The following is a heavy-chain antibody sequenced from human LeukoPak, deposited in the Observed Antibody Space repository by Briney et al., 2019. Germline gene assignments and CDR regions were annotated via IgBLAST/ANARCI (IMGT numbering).Heavy chain of an antibody. V-gene: IGHV1-2*02. CDR2: INPNSGDT. CDR3: SRAADVVLVPPSDD. Sequence: ASVKVSCKASGYTFTGYYMHWARQAPGEGLEWMGWINPNSGDTNYAQKFKGRVTMTRDTSISAAYMELSSLRFDDTAVYYCSRAADVVLVPPSDDWGQGTLVTVSS. CDR1: GYTFTGYY. J-gene: IGHJ4*02. D-gene: IGHD2-8*02.